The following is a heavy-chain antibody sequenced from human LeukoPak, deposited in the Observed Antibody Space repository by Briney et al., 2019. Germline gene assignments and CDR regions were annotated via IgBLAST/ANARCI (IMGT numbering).Heavy chain of an antibody. CDR2: ISYDGSNK. CDR1: GGSISSSN. V-gene: IGHV3-30-3*01. Sequence: PSGTLSLTCAVSGGSISSSNWWSWVRQAPGKGLEWVAVISYDGSNKYYADSVKGRFTISRDNSKNTLYLQMNSLRAEDTAVYYCAREPRYCSGGSCYSGYFDYWGQGTLVTVSS. CDR3: AREPRYCSGGSCYSGYFDY. D-gene: IGHD2-15*01. J-gene: IGHJ4*02.